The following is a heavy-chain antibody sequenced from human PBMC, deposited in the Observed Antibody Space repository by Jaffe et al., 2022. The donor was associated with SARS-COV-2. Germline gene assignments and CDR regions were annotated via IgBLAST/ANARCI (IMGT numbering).Heavy chain of an antibody. CDR3: ARINSGALDI. D-gene: IGHD2-15*01. Sequence: EVHLVESGGGSVQPGGSLRLSCAASRFTFSSYWMAWVRQAPGRGPVCVSRINGDGSSTDYADSVMGRITISRDNAKNTLYLQMNSLRAEDTAVYYCARINSGALDIWGQGTMVVVSS. CDR2: INGDGSST. V-gene: IGHV3-74*01. CDR1: RFTFSSYW. J-gene: IGHJ3*02.